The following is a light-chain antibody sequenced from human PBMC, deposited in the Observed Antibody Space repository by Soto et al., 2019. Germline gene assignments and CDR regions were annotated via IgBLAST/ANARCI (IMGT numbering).Light chain of an antibody. Sequence: EILMTQSPATLSVSPGERATLSCRASQSVSNYLAWYQQKPGQAPRRLIYDASTIDTGIPARFSGSGSGTECTLTIIGLQSEDFAVYYCQQYNNWPPWTFGQGTKVEIK. CDR1: QSVSNY. J-gene: IGKJ1*01. V-gene: IGKV3-15*01. CDR2: DAS. CDR3: QQYNNWPPWT.